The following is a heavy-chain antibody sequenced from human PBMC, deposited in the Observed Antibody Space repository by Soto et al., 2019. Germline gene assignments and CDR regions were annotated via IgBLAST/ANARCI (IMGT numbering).Heavy chain of an antibody. CDR2: IYYSGST. D-gene: IGHD5-18*01. J-gene: IGHJ6*02. CDR1: GGSISSSSYY. CDR3: AALGYSYGDCYYCDVIYF. V-gene: IGHV4-39*01. Sequence: PSETLSLTCTVSGGSISSSSYYWGWIRQPPGKGLEWIGSIYYSGSTYYNPSLKSRVTISVDTSKNQFSLKLSSVTAADTAVYYCAALGYSYGDCYYCDVIYFSSRGTSVTGS.